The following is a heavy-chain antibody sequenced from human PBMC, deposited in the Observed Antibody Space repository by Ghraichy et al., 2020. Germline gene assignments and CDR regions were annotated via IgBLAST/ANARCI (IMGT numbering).Heavy chain of an antibody. CDR2: IYYTGST. V-gene: IGHV4-39*01. CDR3: ARSYGSYVD. CDR1: GGSLSSTDYY. D-gene: IGHD3-10*01. Sequence: GSLSLTCTVSGGSLSSTDYYCNWIRQSPGKGLEWIGGIYYTGSTYYNPSLKSRVTISVDTSKNQFSLNLGSVTAADTAVYYCARSYGSYVDWGQGTLVTGSS. J-gene: IGHJ4*02.